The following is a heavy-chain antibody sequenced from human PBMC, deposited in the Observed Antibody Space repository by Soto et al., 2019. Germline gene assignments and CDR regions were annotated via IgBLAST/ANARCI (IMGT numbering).Heavy chain of an antibody. V-gene: IGHV1-3*01. CDR1: GYTFTSYA. CDR2: INAGNGNT. J-gene: IGHJ4*02. CDR3: AILSSGYYYYFDY. D-gene: IGHD3-22*01. Sequence: QVQLVQSGAEVKKPGASVKVSCKASGYTFTSYAMHWVRQAPGQRLEWMGWINAGNGNTKYSQKFQGRVTITRDTSASTAYMELSSLRYEDTAVYYCAILSSGYYYYFDYWGQGTLVTVSS.